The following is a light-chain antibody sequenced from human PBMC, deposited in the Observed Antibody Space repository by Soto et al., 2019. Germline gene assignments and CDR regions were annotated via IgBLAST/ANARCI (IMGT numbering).Light chain of an antibody. CDR3: KQYGSSPWT. CDR2: GAS. Sequence: ETVLTQSPGTLSLSPGERATLSCRASQTIRSNYLAWYRQTPGQAPRLLIYGASNRATGIADRFSGSGSGTDFTLIIRRLEPEDFALYYCKQYGSSPWTFVQGTKVEIK. J-gene: IGKJ1*01. V-gene: IGKV3-20*01. CDR1: QTIRSNY.